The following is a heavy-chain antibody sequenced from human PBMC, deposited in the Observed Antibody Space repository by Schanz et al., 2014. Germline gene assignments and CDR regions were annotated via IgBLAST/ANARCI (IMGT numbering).Heavy chain of an antibody. D-gene: IGHD4-17*01. V-gene: IGHV1-18*01. CDR3: ARGYGDSPTDF. CDR2: ISPYNGNT. CDR1: GYTFTSYG. J-gene: IGHJ4*02. Sequence: QVQLVQSGAEAKKPGASVKVSCKASGYTFTSYGINWVRQAPGQGLEWMGWISPYNGNTNYAPKVQGRVTVTTDTSTSTVYMELSSLRSEDTAVYYCARGYGDSPTDFWGQGTLVTVSS.